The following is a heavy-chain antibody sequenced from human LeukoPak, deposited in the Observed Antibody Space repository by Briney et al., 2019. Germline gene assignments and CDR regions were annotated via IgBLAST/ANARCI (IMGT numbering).Heavy chain of an antibody. CDR2: IYSGGGT. CDR3: ARYPYSSSSWSDP. J-gene: IGHJ5*02. D-gene: IGHD6-6*01. Sequence: QPGGSLRPSCAASGLTVSSDYMSWVRQAPGKGLEWVSVIYSGGGTYYADSVRGRFTITRDNTKNTLYLQLNSLRADDTAVYYCARYPYSSSSWSDPWGQGTLVTVSS. CDR1: GLTVSSDY. V-gene: IGHV3-66*01.